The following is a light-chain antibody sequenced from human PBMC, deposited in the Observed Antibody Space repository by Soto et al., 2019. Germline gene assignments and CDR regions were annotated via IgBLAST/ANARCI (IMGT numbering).Light chain of an antibody. CDR1: QSVSSNY. CDR2: GAS. CDR3: QQYGSSPWT. Sequence: EIVLTQSPGTLSLSPGERATLSCRASQSVSSNYLAWYQQKPGHAPRPLIYGASSRATGIPDRFSGSGAGTDFTLTISILESEDFAVYYCQQYGSSPWTFGQGTKVEIK. J-gene: IGKJ1*01. V-gene: IGKV3-20*01.